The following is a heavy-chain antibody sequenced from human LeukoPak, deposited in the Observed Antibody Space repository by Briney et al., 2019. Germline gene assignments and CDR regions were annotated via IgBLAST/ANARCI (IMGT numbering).Heavy chain of an antibody. J-gene: IGHJ3*02. CDR2: ISRSGGST. CDR3: ARWGVGWLQFSDAFDI. V-gene: IGHV3-23*01. D-gene: IGHD5-24*01. Sequence: GGSLRLSCAASGFTFNSYVMTWVRQAPGKGLEWVSAISRSGGSTNYADSVKGRFTISRDNSKNTVYLQMNSLRAEDTAVYYCARWGVGWLQFSDAFDIWGQGTMVTVSS. CDR1: GFTFNSYV.